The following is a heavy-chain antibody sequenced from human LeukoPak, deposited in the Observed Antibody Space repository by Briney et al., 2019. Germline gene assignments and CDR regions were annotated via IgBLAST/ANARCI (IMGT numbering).Heavy chain of an antibody. Sequence: SETLSLTCAVYGGSFSGYYWSWIRQPPGKGLEWIGEINHSGSTNFNPSLKSRVTISVDTSKNQFSLKLSSVTAADTAVYYCARSYLGGWYYFDYWGQGTLVTVSS. V-gene: IGHV4-34*01. D-gene: IGHD6-19*01. CDR3: ARSYLGGWYYFDY. J-gene: IGHJ4*02. CDR2: INHSGST. CDR1: GGSFSGYY.